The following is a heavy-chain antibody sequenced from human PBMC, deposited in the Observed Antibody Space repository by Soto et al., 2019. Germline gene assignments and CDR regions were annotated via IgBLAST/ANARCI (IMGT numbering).Heavy chain of an antibody. D-gene: IGHD6-19*01. V-gene: IGHV3-30*18. CDR3: AKDVQWLVRWYFDY. J-gene: IGHJ4*02. Sequence: QVQLVESGGGVVQPGRSLRLSCAASGFTFSSYGMHWVRQAPGKGLEWVAVISYDGSNKYYADSVKGRFTTSRDNSKNTMYLQMNSLRAEDTAVYYCAKDVQWLVRWYFDYWGQGTLVTVSS. CDR2: ISYDGSNK. CDR1: GFTFSSYG.